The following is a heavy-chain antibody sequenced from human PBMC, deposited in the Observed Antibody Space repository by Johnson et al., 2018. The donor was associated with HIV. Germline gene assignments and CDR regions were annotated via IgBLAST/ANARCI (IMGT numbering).Heavy chain of an antibody. CDR3: ARDWYDMSDSRNDGFDI. V-gene: IGHV3-30*03. CDR2: ISYDGSNK. CDR1: GFTFSSYG. Sequence: QVQLVESGGGVVQPGRSLRLSCAASGFTFSSYGMHWVRQAPGKGLEWVAVISYDGSNKYYADSVKGQFTISRENAKNSLYLQMNSLRADDTAVYFCARDWYDMSDSRNDGFDIWGQGTWVTVSS. J-gene: IGHJ3*02. D-gene: IGHD3-22*01.